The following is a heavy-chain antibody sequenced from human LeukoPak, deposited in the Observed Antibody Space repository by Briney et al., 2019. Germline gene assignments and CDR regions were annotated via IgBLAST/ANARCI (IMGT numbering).Heavy chain of an antibody. CDR3: ARATRPYGDYDDAFDM. Sequence: GGSLRLSCAASGFTFDDYAMHWVRHAPGKGLEWVSGISWNSGSIGYADSVKGRFTISRDNAKNSLYLQMNSLRAEDTAVYYCARATRPYGDYDDAFDMWGQGTMVTVSS. CDR1: GFTFDDYA. D-gene: IGHD4-17*01. J-gene: IGHJ3*02. V-gene: IGHV3-9*01. CDR2: ISWNSGSI.